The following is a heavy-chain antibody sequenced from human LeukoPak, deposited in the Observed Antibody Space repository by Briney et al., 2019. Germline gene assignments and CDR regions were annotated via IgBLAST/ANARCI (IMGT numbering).Heavy chain of an antibody. CDR2: ISSSSSTI. D-gene: IGHD3-10*01. CDR1: GLTISSYS. CDR3: ARALWFGETFPAY. J-gene: IGHJ4*02. Sequence: GGSLRLSCAASGLTISSYSMNWVRQAPGKGLQWVSYISSSSSTIYYADSVKGGFTISRDNAKNSLYLQMSSLRAEDTAVYYCARALWFGETFPAYWGQGTLVTVSS. V-gene: IGHV3-48*01.